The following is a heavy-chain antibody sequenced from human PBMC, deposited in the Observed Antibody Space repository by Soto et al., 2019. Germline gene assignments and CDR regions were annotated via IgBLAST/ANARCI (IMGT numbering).Heavy chain of an antibody. V-gene: IGHV1-2*04. Sequence: ASGKVSCKASGYTFTGYYMHWVRQAPGQGLEWMGWINPNSGGTNYAQKFQGWVTMTRDTSISTAYMELSRLRSDDTAVYYCAREAAAGKYYYYYGMDVWGQGTTVTVSS. J-gene: IGHJ6*02. CDR1: GYTFTGYY. CDR2: INPNSGGT. D-gene: IGHD6-13*01. CDR3: AREAAAGKYYYYYGMDV.